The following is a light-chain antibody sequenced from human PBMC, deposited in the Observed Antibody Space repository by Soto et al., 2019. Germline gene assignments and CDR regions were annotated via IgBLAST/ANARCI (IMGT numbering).Light chain of an antibody. CDR2: GAS. J-gene: IGKJ4*01. CDR3: HQHSNWPLT. Sequence: IVLTQSPGTLSLSPGERVTRSCRASQSVSSNLAWYQQKPGQAPRLLISGASNRATGIPARFSGSGSRTDFTLTISSLEPEDFAVYYCHQHSNWPLTFGGGTKVDIK. V-gene: IGKV3-11*01. CDR1: QSVSSN.